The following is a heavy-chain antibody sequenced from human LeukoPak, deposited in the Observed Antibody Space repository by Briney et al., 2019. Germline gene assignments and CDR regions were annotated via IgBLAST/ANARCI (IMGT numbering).Heavy chain of an antibody. CDR2: INWNGGST. J-gene: IGHJ4*02. CDR3: ARSVAASRDY. D-gene: IGHD2-15*01. V-gene: IGHV3-20*04. CDR1: GFTFDDYG. Sequence: GSLRLSCAASGFTFDDYGMSWVRQAPGKGLEWVSGINWNGGSTGYADSVKGRFTISRDNAKNTLYLHMNSLRAEDTALYYCARSVAASRDYWRQGTLVTVSS.